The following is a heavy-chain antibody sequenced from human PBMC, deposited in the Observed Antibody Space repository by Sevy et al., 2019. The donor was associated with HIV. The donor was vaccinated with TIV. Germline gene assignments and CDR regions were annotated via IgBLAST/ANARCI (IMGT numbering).Heavy chain of an antibody. V-gene: IGHV3-30-3*01. D-gene: IGHD2-2*01. J-gene: IGHJ6*02. CDR1: GFTFSSYA. CDR3: ARVTRYCSSTSCYHYYYYGMDV. Sequence: GGSLRLSCAASGFTFSSYAMHWVRQAPGKGLEWVAVISYDGSNKYYADSVKGRFTISRDNSKNTLCLQMNSLRAEDTAVYYCARVTRYCSSTSCYHYYYYGMDVWGQGTTVTVSS. CDR2: ISYDGSNK.